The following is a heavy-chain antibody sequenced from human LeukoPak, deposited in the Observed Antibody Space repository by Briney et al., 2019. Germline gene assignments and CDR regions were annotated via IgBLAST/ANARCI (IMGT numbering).Heavy chain of an antibody. CDR2: ISAYNGNT. Sequence: GASVKVSCKASGYTFTSYGISWVRQAPGQGLEWMGWISAYNGNTNYAQKLQGRVTMTTDTSTSTAYMELRSLRSDDTAVYYCARDLTLNYGSGSYWLDYYYYMDVWGKGTTVTVSS. D-gene: IGHD3-10*01. CDR3: ARDLTLNYGSGSYWLDYYYYMDV. CDR1: GYTFTSYG. V-gene: IGHV1-18*01. J-gene: IGHJ6*03.